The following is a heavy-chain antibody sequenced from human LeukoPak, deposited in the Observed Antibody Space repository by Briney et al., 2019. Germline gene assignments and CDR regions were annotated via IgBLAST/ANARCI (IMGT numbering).Heavy chain of an antibody. D-gene: IGHD6-13*01. CDR2: IYYSGST. CDR3: ARYQTPIAAAGSRYAFDI. Sequence: SESLSLTCTVSGGSISSYYWSWIRQPPGKGLEWIGYIYYSGSTNYNPSLKSRVTMSVDTSKNQFSLKLSSVPAADTAVYYCARYQTPIAAAGSRYAFDIWGQGTMVTVSS. CDR1: GGSISSYY. J-gene: IGHJ3*02. V-gene: IGHV4-59*01.